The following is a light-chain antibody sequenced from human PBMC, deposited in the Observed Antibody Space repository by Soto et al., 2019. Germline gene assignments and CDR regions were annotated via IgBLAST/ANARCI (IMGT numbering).Light chain of an antibody. V-gene: IGKV1-5*03. CDR3: QQYNCYWT. Sequence: DIQMTQSPSTLSASVGDRVTITCRARQSISSWLAWYQQKPWKVPKLLLYKASSLESVVPSRFSGKGSGTEFTQAIICLQPADVPTYYCQQYNCYWTFGQGNKVDIK. CDR2: KAS. CDR1: QSISSW. J-gene: IGKJ1*01.